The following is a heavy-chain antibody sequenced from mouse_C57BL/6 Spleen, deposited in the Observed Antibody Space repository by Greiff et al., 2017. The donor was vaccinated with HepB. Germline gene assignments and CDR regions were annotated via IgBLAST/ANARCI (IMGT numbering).Heavy chain of an antibody. CDR3: ARRPQATLFDY. CDR2: IHPNSGST. CDR1: GYTFTSYW. Sequence: VKLQQPGAELVKPGASVKLSCKASGYTFTSYWMHWVKQRPGQGLEWIGMIHPNSGSTNYNEKFKSKATLTVDKSSSTAYMQLSSLTSEDSAVYYCARRPQATLFDYWGQGTTLTVSS. J-gene: IGHJ2*01. D-gene: IGHD3-2*02. V-gene: IGHV1-64*01.